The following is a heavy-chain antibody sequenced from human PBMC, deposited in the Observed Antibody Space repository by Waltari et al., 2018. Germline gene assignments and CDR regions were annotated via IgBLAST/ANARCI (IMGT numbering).Heavy chain of an antibody. Sequence: QVQLVQSGAEVKKPGASVKVSCKASGYTFTGYYMHWVRQAPGQGLECMGWINPNRGGTNDAQKFQGRVTMTRDTSISTAYMELSRLRSDDTAVYYCARASNWSPRYYGMDVWGQGTTVTVSS. CDR1: GYTFTGYY. CDR2: INPNRGGT. D-gene: IGHD1-1*01. CDR3: ARASNWSPRYYGMDV. J-gene: IGHJ6*02. V-gene: IGHV1-2*02.